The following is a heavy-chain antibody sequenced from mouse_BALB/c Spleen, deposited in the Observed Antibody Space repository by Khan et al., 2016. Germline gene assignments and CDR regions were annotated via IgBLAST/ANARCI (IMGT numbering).Heavy chain of an antibody. J-gene: IGHJ4*01. Sequence: VELVESGPGLVAPSQSLSITCTVSGFSLNNYGVSWVRQPPGKGLEWLGVIWGNGSTNHHSALMSRLRTIKDNSKSQVFLKLNSLQTDDTATYYSAKSPNWGNYTMDYWGQGTSVTVSS. D-gene: IGHD4-1*01. CDR3: AKSPNWGNYTMDY. CDR1: GFSLNNYG. V-gene: IGHV2-3*01. CDR2: IWGNGST.